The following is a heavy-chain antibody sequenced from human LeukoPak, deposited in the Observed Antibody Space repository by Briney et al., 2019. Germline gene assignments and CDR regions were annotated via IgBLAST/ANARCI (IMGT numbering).Heavy chain of an antibody. CDR3: TTLTFRGVIVLDY. V-gene: IGHV3-15*01. CDR2: IKSKTDGGTT. Sequence: GGSLRLSCAASGFTFSNTWMNWVRQAPGTGLEWIGRIKSKTDGGTTDYAAPVEGRFTISRDGSKNTLYLQMNSLETEDTGVYYCTTLTFRGVIVLDYWGQGTLLTVSS. D-gene: IGHD3-16*02. CDR1: GFTFSNTW. J-gene: IGHJ4*02.